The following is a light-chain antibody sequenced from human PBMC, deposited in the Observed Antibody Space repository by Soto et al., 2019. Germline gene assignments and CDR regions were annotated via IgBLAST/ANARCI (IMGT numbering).Light chain of an antibody. CDR1: QSITTF. CDR3: QQSSTTPYT. CDR2: AAS. Sequence: DIQMTQSPPSLSASVGDRVTITCRASQSITTFLNWYKQTPGEAPQLLIFAASSLQTGVSSRFSGSGSGTEFTLTISSLLREDYATYFCQQSSTTPYTFGPGIKLQVK. J-gene: IGKJ2*01. V-gene: IGKV1-39*01.